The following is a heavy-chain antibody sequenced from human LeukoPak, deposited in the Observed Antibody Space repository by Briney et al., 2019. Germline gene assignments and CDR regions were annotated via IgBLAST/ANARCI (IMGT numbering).Heavy chain of an antibody. J-gene: IGHJ4*02. CDR1: SSSFNFYY. V-gene: IGHV4-4*07. Sequence: PSDTLSLTCIVSSSSFNFYYWSWIRQPAGKGLEWIGRIHASGSTSYNPSLKSRLTMSIDTATTQFSLKLTSVTAADTAVYYCAGVQSVFVADQWVEGFLDYWGQGALVTVSS. CDR2: IHASGST. D-gene: IGHD1-26*01. CDR3: AGVQSVFVADQWVEGFLDY.